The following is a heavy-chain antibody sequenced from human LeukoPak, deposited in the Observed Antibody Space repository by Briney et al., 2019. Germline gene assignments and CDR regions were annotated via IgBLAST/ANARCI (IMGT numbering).Heavy chain of an antibody. V-gene: IGHV4-30-4*01. D-gene: IGHD3-10*01. J-gene: IGHJ4*02. Sequence: XSLTCTVSGGSISSGDYYWSWIRQPPGTGLEWIGYIYYSGSTYYNPSLKSRVTISVDTSKNQFSLKLSSVTAADTAVYYCARGGRGTMVRGVTDYWGQGTLVTVSS. CDR3: ARGGRGTMVRGVTDY. CDR1: GGSISSGDYY. CDR2: IYYSGST.